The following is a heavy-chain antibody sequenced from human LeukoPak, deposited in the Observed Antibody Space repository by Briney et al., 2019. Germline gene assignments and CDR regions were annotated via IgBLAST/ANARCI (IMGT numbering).Heavy chain of an antibody. V-gene: IGHV4-59*01. CDR1: GGSISSYY. J-gene: IGHJ4*02. CDR3: ARVTGYMIEDYFDY. D-gene: IGHD3-22*01. CDR2: IYYSGST. Sequence: PSETLSLTCTVSGGSISSYYWSWIRQPPGKGLGWFGYIYYSGSTNYNPSLKSRVTISVDTSKNQFSLRLRSVTAADTAVYYCARVTGYMIEDYFDYWGQGTLVTVSS.